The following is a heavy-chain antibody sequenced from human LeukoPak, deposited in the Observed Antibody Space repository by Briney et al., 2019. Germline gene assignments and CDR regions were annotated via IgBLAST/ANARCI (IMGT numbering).Heavy chain of an antibody. J-gene: IGHJ4*02. Sequence: PGGSLRLSCAASGFTFSGYWMHWVRQAPGKGLVWVSRINSDGSSTSYADSVKGRFTISRDNAKNTLYLQMNSLRAEDTAVYYCAREGWELLRIYVGWGQGTLVTVSS. D-gene: IGHD1-26*01. CDR1: GFTFSGYW. CDR2: INSDGSST. V-gene: IGHV3-74*01. CDR3: AREGWELLRIYVG.